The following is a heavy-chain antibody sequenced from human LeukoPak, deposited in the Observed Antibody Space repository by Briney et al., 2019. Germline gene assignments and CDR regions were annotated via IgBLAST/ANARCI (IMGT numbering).Heavy chain of an antibody. Sequence: ASVKVSCKASGYTFTSYDINWVRQATGQGLEWMGWMNPNSGNTGYAQKFQGRVTMTRNTSISTAYMELSSLRSEDTAVYYCARSWVLLWFGELLNWFDPWGQGTLVTVSS. CDR2: MNPNSGNT. V-gene: IGHV1-8*01. CDR3: ARSWVLLWFGELLNWFDP. D-gene: IGHD3-10*01. CDR1: GYTFTSYD. J-gene: IGHJ5*02.